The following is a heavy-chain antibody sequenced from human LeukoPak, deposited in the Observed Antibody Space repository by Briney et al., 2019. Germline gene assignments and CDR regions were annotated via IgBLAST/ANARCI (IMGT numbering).Heavy chain of an antibody. Sequence: GGSLRLSCAASGFTFSDSYMAWIRQAPGKGLAWVSYISGTTNTIYYGDSVKGRFTVSRDNAKNSLYLQMDSLRAEDTAVYYCATVGHPLAPQRYVFDSWGQGTLVTVSS. CDR1: GFTFSDSY. CDR3: ATVGHPLAPQRYVFDS. V-gene: IGHV3-11*01. J-gene: IGHJ4*02. D-gene: IGHD3-3*02. CDR2: ISGTTNTI.